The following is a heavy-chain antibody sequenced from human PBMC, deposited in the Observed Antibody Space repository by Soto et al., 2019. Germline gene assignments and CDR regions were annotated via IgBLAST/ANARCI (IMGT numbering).Heavy chain of an antibody. D-gene: IGHD6-19*01. J-gene: IGHJ4*02. V-gene: IGHV3-74*01. CDR2: INSDGSST. CDR1: GFTFSSYW. Sequence: GGSLRLSCAASGFTFSSYWMHWVRQAPGKGLVWVSRINSDGSSTSYADSVKGRFTISRDNSKNTVYLQMNSLRAEDTAVYFCAKDGNVFSSGWYAPSLDYWGQGALVTVSS. CDR3: AKDGNVFSSGWYAPSLDY.